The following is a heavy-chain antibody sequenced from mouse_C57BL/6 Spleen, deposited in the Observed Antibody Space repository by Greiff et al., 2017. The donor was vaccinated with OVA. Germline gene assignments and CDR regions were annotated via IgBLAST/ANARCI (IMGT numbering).Heavy chain of an antibody. CDR3: ARPRMGYDEAWFAY. J-gene: IGHJ3*01. Sequence: EVQVVASGGDLVKPGGSLKLSCAASGFTFSSYGMSWVRQTPDKRLEWVATISSGGSYTYYPDSVKGRFPISRAKAKNTLYLHMSSLKSEDTAMYYCARPRMGYDEAWFAYWGQGTLVTVSA. D-gene: IGHD2-2*01. V-gene: IGHV5-6*01. CDR2: ISSGGSYT. CDR1: GFTFSSYG.